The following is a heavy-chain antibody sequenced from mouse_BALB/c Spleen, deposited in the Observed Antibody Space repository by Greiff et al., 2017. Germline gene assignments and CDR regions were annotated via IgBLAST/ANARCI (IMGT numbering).Heavy chain of an antibody. Sequence: EVHLVESGGGLVKPGGSLKLSCAASGFTFSSYAMSWVRQTPEKRLEWVASISSGGSTYYPDSVKGRFTISRDNARNILYLQMSSLRSEDTAMYYCAREGDYGYTYFDYWGQGTTLTVSS. CDR3: AREGDYGYTYFDY. CDR2: ISSGGST. J-gene: IGHJ2*01. CDR1: GFTFSSYA. D-gene: IGHD1-2*01. V-gene: IGHV5-6-5*01.